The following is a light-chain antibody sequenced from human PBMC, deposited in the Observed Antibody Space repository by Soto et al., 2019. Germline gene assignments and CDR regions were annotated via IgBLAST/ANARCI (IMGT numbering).Light chain of an antibody. Sequence: EIVLTQSPGTLSLSPGERATLSYRASQSVSRNYLAWYQQKPGQAPRLLIYGTSSRATGIPDRFTGSGSGTDFTLTISRLEPEDFAVYYCQQYGSSPWTFGQGTKVDIK. CDR1: QSVSRNY. J-gene: IGKJ1*01. CDR2: GTS. V-gene: IGKV3-20*01. CDR3: QQYGSSPWT.